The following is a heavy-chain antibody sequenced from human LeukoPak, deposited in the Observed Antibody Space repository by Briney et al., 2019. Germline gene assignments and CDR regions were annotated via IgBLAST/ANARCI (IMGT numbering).Heavy chain of an antibody. CDR3: ARGGRNDLRSWFDP. Sequence: GGSLRLPCAGSGFTFSGYDMIWIRQAPGKGLEWVAHMSSSSLKYTRYAESVKGRFTISRDNAKNTVYLEMDSLTTNDTALYYCARGGRNDLRSWFDPWGQGTLVTVSS. V-gene: IGHV3-11*06. CDR1: GFTFSGYD. J-gene: IGHJ5*02. D-gene: IGHD1-14*01. CDR2: MSSSSLK.